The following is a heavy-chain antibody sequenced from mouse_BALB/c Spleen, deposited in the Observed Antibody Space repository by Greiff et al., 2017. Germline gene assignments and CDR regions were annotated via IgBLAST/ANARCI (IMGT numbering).Heavy chain of an antibody. J-gene: IGHJ1*01. CDR3: TREGPYYYDSSYSWYFDV. D-gene: IGHD1-1*01. Sequence: VQLVESGPGLVAPSQSLSITCTVSGFSLTSYGVHWVRQPPGKGLEWLGVIWAGGSTNYNSALMSRLSISKDNSKSQVFLKMNSLQTDDTAMYYCTREGPYYYDSSYSWYFDVWGAGTTVTVSS. CDR1: GFSLTSYG. CDR2: IWAGGST. V-gene: IGHV2-9*02.